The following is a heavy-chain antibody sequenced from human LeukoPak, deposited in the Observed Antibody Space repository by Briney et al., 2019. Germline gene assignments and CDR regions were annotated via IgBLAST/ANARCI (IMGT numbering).Heavy chain of an antibody. CDR1: GIVFSNTA. Sequence: GGSLRLSCAASGIVFSNTAMNWARQSPGRGLEWVSAISGGGERTFYADSVKGRFTISRDNSKNMVYLQMNSLRADDTAIYYCGKDGGQYSSGPEFDPRGQGALVTVSS. CDR3: GKDGGQYSSGPEFDP. J-gene: IGHJ5*02. CDR2: ISGGGERT. D-gene: IGHD6-19*01. V-gene: IGHV3-23*01.